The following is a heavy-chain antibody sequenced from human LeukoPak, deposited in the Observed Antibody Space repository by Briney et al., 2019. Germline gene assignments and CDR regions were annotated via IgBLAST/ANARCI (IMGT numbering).Heavy chain of an antibody. CDR2: ITTSSSYT. V-gene: IGHV3-21*04. CDR3: AKDHTVGATFGVYFDY. Sequence: GGSLRLSCEASGFSFSSYNMDWVRQTPGKGLEWISSITTSSSYTFYADSVKGRFTISRDNSKNTLYLQMNSLRAEDTAVYYCAKDHTVGATFGVYFDYWGQGTLVTVSS. J-gene: IGHJ4*02. CDR1: GFSFSSYN. D-gene: IGHD1-26*01.